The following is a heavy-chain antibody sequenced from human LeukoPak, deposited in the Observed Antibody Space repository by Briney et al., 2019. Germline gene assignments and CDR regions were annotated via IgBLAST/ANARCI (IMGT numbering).Heavy chain of an antibody. D-gene: IGHD4-23*01. Sequence: GGSLRLSCAASGFTFSSYAMSWVRQAPGKGLEWVSAISGSGGSTYYADSVKGRFTISRDNSKNTLYLQMNSLRAEDTAVYYCARDLRVVTPWYYYYGMDVWGQGTTVTVSS. J-gene: IGHJ6*02. CDR2: ISGSGGST. CDR1: GFTFSSYA. CDR3: ARDLRVVTPWYYYYGMDV. V-gene: IGHV3-23*01.